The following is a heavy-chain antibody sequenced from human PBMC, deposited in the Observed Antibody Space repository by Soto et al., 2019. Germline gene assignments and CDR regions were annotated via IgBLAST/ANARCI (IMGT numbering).Heavy chain of an antibody. CDR1: GFTFSSYA. CDR2: ISYDGSNK. D-gene: IGHD6-13*01. J-gene: IGHJ6*02. Sequence: QVQLVESGGGVVQPGRSLRLSCAASGFTFSSYAMHWVRQAPGKGLEWVAVISYDGSNKYYADSVKGRFTISRDNSKNTXYXXMNSLRAEDTAVYYCARDYQEQRLVHLLYYYGMDVWGQGTTVTVSS. V-gene: IGHV3-30-3*01. CDR3: ARDYQEQRLVHLLYYYGMDV.